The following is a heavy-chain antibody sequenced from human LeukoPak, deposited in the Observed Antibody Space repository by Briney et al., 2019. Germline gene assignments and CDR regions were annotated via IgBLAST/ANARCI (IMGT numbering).Heavy chain of an antibody. Sequence: KTSETLSLTCTVSGGSISSSSYYWGWIRQPPGKGLEWIGSIYYSGSTYYNPSLKSRVTISVDTSKNQFSLKLSSVTAADTAVYYCAAAAAGTIWTYYFDYWGQGTLVTVSS. CDR3: AAAAAGTIWTYYFDY. J-gene: IGHJ4*02. V-gene: IGHV4-39*01. CDR1: GGSISSSSYY. CDR2: IYYSGST. D-gene: IGHD6-13*01.